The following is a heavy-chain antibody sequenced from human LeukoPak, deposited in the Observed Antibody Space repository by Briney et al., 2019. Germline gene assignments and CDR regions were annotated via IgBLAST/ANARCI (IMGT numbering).Heavy chain of an antibody. Sequence: SETLSLTCTVSGGSISSYYWSWIRQPPGKRLEWIGYIYYSGSTNYNPSLKSRVTISVDTSMNQFSLKMSSVTSADTAVYYCARHHERSGYRAVDYWGQGTLVTVSS. J-gene: IGHJ4*02. V-gene: IGHV4-59*01. D-gene: IGHD3-22*01. CDR2: IYYSGST. CDR1: GGSISSYY. CDR3: ARHHERSGYRAVDY.